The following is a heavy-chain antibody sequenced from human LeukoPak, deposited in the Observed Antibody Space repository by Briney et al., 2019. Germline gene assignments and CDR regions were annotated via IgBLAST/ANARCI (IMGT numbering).Heavy chain of an antibody. CDR2: ISYDGSNK. J-gene: IGHJ3*02. CDR1: GFTFSSYG. Sequence: GSLRLSCAASGFTFSSYGMHWVRQAPGKGLEWVAVISYDGSNKYYADSVKGRFTISRDNSKNTLYLQMNSLRAEDTAVYYCAKSSGAEAFDIWGQGTMVTVSS. CDR3: AKSSGAEAFDI. V-gene: IGHV3-30*18. D-gene: IGHD6-19*01.